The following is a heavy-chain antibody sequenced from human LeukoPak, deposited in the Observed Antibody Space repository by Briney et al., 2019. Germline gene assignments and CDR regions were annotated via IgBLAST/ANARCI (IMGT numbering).Heavy chain of an antibody. J-gene: IGHJ4*02. V-gene: IGHV1-69*13. D-gene: IGHD3-9*01. CDR3: ASPGGYFDWLLPFDY. CDR1: GGTFISYA. CDR2: IIPIFGTA. Sequence: SVKVSCKASGGTFISYAISWVRQAPGQGLEWMGGIIPIFGTANYAQKFQGRVTITADESTSTAYMELSSLRSEDTAVYYCASPGGYFDWLLPFDYWGQGTLVTVSS.